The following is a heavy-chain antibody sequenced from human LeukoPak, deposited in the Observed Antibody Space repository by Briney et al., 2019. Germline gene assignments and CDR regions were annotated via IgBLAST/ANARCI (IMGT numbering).Heavy chain of an antibody. CDR3: ARHRSGYYADF. CDR1: GFIFSNHY. D-gene: IGHD3-22*01. CDR2: ISSDGSST. Sequence: PGGSLRLSCVASGFIFSNHYMYRVRQAPGKGLVWVSRISSDGSSTTYADSVEGRFTISRDNAKNTLYPQMNSLRAEDTAVYYCARHRSGYYADFWGRGTLVTVSS. V-gene: IGHV3-74*01. J-gene: IGHJ4*02.